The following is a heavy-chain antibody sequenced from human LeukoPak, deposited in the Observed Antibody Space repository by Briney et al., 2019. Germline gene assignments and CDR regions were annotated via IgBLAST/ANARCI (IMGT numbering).Heavy chain of an antibody. Sequence: PGGSLRLSCAASGFTFDDYGMSWVRQAPGKGLEWVSSISSSSSYIYYADSVKGRFTISRDNAKNSLYLQMNSLRAEDTAVYYCARDGPVDWFDPWGQGTLVTVSS. J-gene: IGHJ5*02. CDR3: ARDGPVDWFDP. V-gene: IGHV3-21*01. D-gene: IGHD3/OR15-3a*01. CDR1: GFTFDDYG. CDR2: ISSSSSYI.